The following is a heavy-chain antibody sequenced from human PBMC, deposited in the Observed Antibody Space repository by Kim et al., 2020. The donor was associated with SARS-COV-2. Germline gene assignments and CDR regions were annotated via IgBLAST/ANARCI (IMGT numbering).Heavy chain of an antibody. V-gene: IGHV4-31*03. CDR3: ARGISAARAFDY. Sequence: SETLSLTCTVSGGSISSGGYYWSWIRQHPGKGLEWIGYIYYSGSTYYNPSLKSRVTISVDTSKNQFSLKLSSVTAADTAVYYCARGISAARAFDYWGQGTLVTVSS. CDR1: GGSISSGGYY. CDR2: IYYSGST. D-gene: IGHD6-6*01. J-gene: IGHJ4*02.